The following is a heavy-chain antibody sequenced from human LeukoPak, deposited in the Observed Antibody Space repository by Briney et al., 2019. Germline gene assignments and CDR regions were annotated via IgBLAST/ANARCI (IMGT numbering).Heavy chain of an antibody. Sequence: SQTLSLTCTVSGGSISSHYWSWIRQPPGKGLEWIGYIYYSGTTNYNPSLKSRVTISVDTSKNQFSLKLSSVTAADTAVYYCARYLGSSGYFDYWGQGTLVTVSS. CDR2: IYYSGTT. CDR3: ARYLGSSGYFDY. CDR1: GGSISSHY. V-gene: IGHV4-59*11. D-gene: IGHD3-22*01. J-gene: IGHJ4*02.